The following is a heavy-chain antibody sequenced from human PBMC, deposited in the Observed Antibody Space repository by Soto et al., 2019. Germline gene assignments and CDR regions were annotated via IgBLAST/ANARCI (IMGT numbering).Heavy chain of an antibody. CDR1: SGSIIASSYY. CDR2: MDYSXSN. CDR3: ARRQWLRIFDC. J-gene: IGHJ4*02. Sequence: XXTLSLTCTVSSGSIIASSYYWGWIRQPXGKGMEWIGXMDYSXSNYYNPSLKXXVTKSVDTXKNHISLKPNSLNDADKDVYYCARRQWLRIFDCWGQGTMVTVYS. V-gene: IGHV4-39*02. D-gene: IGHD5-12*01.